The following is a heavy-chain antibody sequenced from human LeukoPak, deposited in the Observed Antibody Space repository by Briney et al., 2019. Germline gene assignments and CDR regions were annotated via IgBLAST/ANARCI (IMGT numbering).Heavy chain of an antibody. J-gene: IGHJ4*02. Sequence: GGSLRLSCAASGFTFSSYSMNWVRQAPGKGPEWISFISSNSRTILYTDSVKGRFTSSRDNGKNSLYLQMNNLRVEDTAVYYCARDVGVYGDYAILGYWGQGTLVTVSS. CDR3: ARDVGVYGDYAILGY. CDR1: GFTFSSYS. CDR2: ISSNSRTI. V-gene: IGHV3-48*01. D-gene: IGHD4-17*01.